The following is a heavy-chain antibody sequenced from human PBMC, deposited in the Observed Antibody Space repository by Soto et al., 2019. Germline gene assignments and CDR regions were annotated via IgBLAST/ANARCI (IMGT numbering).Heavy chain of an antibody. V-gene: IGHV3-23*01. D-gene: IGHD2-15*01. CDR1: GFTFNTFA. CDR2: LSGSGSLS. J-gene: IGHJ4*02. Sequence: EVLLLESGGGLVQPGGSLRLSCAASGFTFNTFAMTWVRQAPGKGLEWVSALSGSGSLSYYADSVKGRFTISRDNSKNTMYLQMNNLRVDETAVHFCARDRGGALDSWGQGTLVTVSS. CDR3: ARDRGGALDS.